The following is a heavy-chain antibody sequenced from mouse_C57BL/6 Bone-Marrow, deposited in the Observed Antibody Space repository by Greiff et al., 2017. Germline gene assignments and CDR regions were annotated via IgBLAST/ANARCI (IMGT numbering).Heavy chain of an antibody. J-gene: IGHJ2*01. CDR3: ERKGLCYFDY. Sequence: QVLLQQSGAELVRPGTSVKLSCKASGYTFTSYWMPWVHQRPGQGLEWIAVIDPSDSYTNYNQKFKGQFTLTVDTSSSTAYMQLSSLTSEDAAVYYCERKGLCYFDYWGQGTTLTVSS. D-gene: IGHD6-1*01. V-gene: IGHV1-59*01. CDR1: GYTFTSYW. CDR2: IDPSDSYT.